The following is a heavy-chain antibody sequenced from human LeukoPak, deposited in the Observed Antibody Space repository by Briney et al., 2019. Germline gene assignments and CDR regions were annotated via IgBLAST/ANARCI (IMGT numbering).Heavy chain of an antibody. CDR1: GFTLSSYS. CDR3: TRDSGYNAFDI. CDR2: ISSSSSTI. Sequence: GVSLRLSCAASGFTLSSYSMNWVRQAPGKGLEWVSYISSSSSTIYYADSVKGRFTISRDNAKNSLYLQMNSLRAEDTAVYYCTRDSGYNAFDIWGQGTMVTVSS. V-gene: IGHV3-48*04. D-gene: IGHD5-12*01. J-gene: IGHJ3*02.